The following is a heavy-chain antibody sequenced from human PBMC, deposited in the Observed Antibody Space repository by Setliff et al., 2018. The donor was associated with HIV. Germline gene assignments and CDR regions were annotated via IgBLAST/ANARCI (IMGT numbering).Heavy chain of an antibody. Sequence: RASVKVSCKASGYTFTSYGISWVRQAPGQGLEWMGWISAYNDNTNYAQKLQGRVTMTTDTSTSTAYMELRSLRSDDTAVYYCARDSREGGYDQYYYYYGMDVWGQGTTVTVSS. V-gene: IGHV1-18*01. J-gene: IGHJ6*02. CDR2: ISAYNDNT. CDR1: GYTFTSYG. D-gene: IGHD5-12*01. CDR3: ARDSREGGYDQYYYYYGMDV.